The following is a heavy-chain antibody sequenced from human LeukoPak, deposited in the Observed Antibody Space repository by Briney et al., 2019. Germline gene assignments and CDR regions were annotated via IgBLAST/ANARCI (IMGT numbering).Heavy chain of an antibody. J-gene: IGHJ3*02. CDR2: IRSKANSYAT. CDR1: GFNFSGSA. D-gene: IGHD3-16*01. Sequence: PGGSLRLSCAASGFNFSGSAVLWVRPASGQGLAWVGRIRSKANSYATAYAASVKGRFTISRDDSKNTSYLQMNSLKTEDTAVYYCTRHHMGAFDIWGQGTMVTVSS. CDR3: TRHHMGAFDI. V-gene: IGHV3-73*01.